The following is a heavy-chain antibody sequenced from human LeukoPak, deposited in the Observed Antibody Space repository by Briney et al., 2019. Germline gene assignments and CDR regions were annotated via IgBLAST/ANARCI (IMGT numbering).Heavy chain of an antibody. V-gene: IGHV3-11*06. D-gene: IGHD2/OR15-2a*01. J-gene: IGHJ3*02. CDR1: GFTFSDYY. CDR3: LPLLSRPYVEDGFDI. Sequence: PGVSLRLSCTASGFTFSDYYMSWIRQAPGKGLEWVSYISSSSSYTKYADSVKGRFTISRDNARNSLYLQMNSLRAEDTAVYYCLPLLSRPYVEDGFDIWGQGTMVTVSS. CDR2: ISSSSSYT.